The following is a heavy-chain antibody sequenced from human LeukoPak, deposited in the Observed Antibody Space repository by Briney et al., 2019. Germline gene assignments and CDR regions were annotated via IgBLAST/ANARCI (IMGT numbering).Heavy chain of an antibody. J-gene: IGHJ4*02. V-gene: IGHV1-2*02. Sequence: GASVKVSCKASGYTFTGYYMHWVRQAPGQGIEWMGWINPNSGGTNYAQKFQGRVTMTRDTSISTAYMELSRLRSDDTAVYYCARYSSSWFPFDYWGQGTLVTVSS. CDR2: INPNSGGT. CDR1: GYTFTGYY. CDR3: ARYSSSWFPFDY. D-gene: IGHD6-13*01.